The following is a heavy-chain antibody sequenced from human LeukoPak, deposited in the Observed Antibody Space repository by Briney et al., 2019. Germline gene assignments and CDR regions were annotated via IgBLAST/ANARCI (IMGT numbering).Heavy chain of an antibody. CDR1: GFTFDDYA. CDR3: ARDFSSGSGNYNHGLDV. Sequence: PGGSLRLSCEASGFTFDDYAMHWVRQGPGKGLEWVSGIVWNGGIVYYADSVKGRFAISRDNAKNSLYLQMNSLRPEDTALYYCARDFSSGSGNYNHGLDVWGQGTTVTVSS. CDR2: IVWNGGIV. V-gene: IGHV3-9*01. J-gene: IGHJ6*02. D-gene: IGHD6-25*01.